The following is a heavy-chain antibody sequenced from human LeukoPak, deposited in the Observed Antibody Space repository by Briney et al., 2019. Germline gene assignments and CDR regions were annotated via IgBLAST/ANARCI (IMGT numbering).Heavy chain of an antibody. V-gene: IGHV4-39*07. CDR3: ARVTGYMTEDYFDY. CDR1: GGSISSSTYY. Sequence: SETLSLTCTVSGGSISSSTYYWGWIRQPPGKGLEWIGSIYYSGSTYYNPSLKSRVTISVDTSKNQFSLKLSSATAADTAVYYCARVTGYMTEDYFDYWGQGTLITVSS. D-gene: IGHD6-13*01. CDR2: IYYSGST. J-gene: IGHJ4*02.